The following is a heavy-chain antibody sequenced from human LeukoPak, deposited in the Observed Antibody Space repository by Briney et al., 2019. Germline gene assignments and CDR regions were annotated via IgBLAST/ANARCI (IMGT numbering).Heavy chain of an antibody. CDR3: ARATLSRVSLLDY. CDR1: GFILCRYN. D-gene: IGHD2-2*01. V-gene: IGHV3-48*01. Sequence: GGSLRLSCAASGFILCRYNMKGVRQAAGKGLEGVLYIGTTNTIYYAYSVRGLFTISRDNAENFVFLQMNSLRAEETAVYYCARATLSRVSLLDYWGQGSLVTVSS. CDR2: IGTTNTI. J-gene: IGHJ4*02.